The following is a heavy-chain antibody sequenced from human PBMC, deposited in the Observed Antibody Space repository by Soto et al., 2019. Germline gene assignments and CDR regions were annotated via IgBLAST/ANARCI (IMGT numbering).Heavy chain of an antibody. V-gene: IGHV4-31*03. CDR3: ARGVVVPAATGKTWFDP. CDR2: IYYTGST. CDR1: GGSINTGGYY. D-gene: IGHD2-2*01. Sequence: PSETLSLTCTVSGGSINTGGYYWSWIRQHPGKGLEWIGYIYYTGSTYYNPSLKSRVTMSIDTSKNLFSLKLRNLRSDDTAVYYCARGVVVPAATGKTWFDPWGQGTLVTVSS. J-gene: IGHJ5*02.